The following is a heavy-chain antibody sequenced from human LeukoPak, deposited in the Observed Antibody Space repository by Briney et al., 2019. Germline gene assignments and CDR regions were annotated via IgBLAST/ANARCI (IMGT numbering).Heavy chain of an antibody. D-gene: IGHD6-6*01. CDR2: IYYSGTT. V-gene: IGHV4-39*01. Sequence: KPSEPLSLTCAVSGGSIRSSSYYWGWIRQPPGKGLEWIGSIYYSGTTYYNPSLKSRVTISVDTSKNQFYLNLNSVTAADTAVYYCATQVGAARTYFDYWGQGTLVTVSS. CDR3: ATQVGAARTYFDY. J-gene: IGHJ4*02. CDR1: GGSIRSSSYY.